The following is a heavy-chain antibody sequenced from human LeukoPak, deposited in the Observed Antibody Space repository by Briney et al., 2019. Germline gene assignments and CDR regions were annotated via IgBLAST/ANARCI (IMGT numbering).Heavy chain of an antibody. CDR3: ARRQRLQRLAM. D-gene: IGHD6-25*01. CDR1: GGSFSGYY. V-gene: IGHV4-34*01. J-gene: IGHJ4*02. CDR2: INHSGST. Sequence: SETLSLTCAVYGGSFSGYYWSWIRQPPGKGLEWIGEINHSGSTNYNPSLKSRVTISVDTSKNQFSLKLSSVTAADTAVYYCARRQRLQRLAMWGQGTLVTVSS.